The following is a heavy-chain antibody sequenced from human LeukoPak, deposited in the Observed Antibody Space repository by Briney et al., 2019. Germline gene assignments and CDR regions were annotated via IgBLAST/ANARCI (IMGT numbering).Heavy chain of an antibody. V-gene: IGHV4-38-2*01. CDR3: ARSKCGSTSCYGGNWFDP. D-gene: IGHD2-2*01. Sequence: SETLSLTCAVSGYSVSSGYYWAWIRQPPGKGLEWIGTIYHSGSTYYNPSLKGRVTISVDTSKNQFSLKLSSVTAADTALYYCARSKCGSTSCYGGNWFDPWGQGTLVTVSS. CDR2: IYHSGST. J-gene: IGHJ5*02. CDR1: GYSVSSGYY.